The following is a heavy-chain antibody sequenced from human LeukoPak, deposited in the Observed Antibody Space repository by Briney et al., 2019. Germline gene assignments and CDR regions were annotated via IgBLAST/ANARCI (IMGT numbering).Heavy chain of an antibody. Sequence: GGSLRLSCAASGFTFSSYGMHWVRQAPGKGLEWVAFISYDGNNKYHADSVKGRFTISRDNSKNTLYLQMNSLRAEDTAVYYCTTTGSSWYGAFDIWGQGTMVTVSS. CDR3: TTTGSSWYGAFDI. J-gene: IGHJ3*02. CDR2: ISYDGNNK. CDR1: GFTFSSYG. V-gene: IGHV3-30*03. D-gene: IGHD6-13*01.